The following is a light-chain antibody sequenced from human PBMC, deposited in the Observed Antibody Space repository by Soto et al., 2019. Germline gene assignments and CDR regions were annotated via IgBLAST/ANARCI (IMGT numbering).Light chain of an antibody. CDR2: NTN. V-gene: IGLV1-44*01. Sequence: QSVLTQPPSASGTPGRRVTISCSGSSSNIGTNTVNWYQQFPGSAPQLLLYNTNQRPSGVPGRFSGSKSGTSASLAISGLQSEDEADYYCAAWDGSLDVVLFGGGTKVTVL. J-gene: IGLJ2*01. CDR3: AAWDGSLDVVL. CDR1: SSNIGTNT.